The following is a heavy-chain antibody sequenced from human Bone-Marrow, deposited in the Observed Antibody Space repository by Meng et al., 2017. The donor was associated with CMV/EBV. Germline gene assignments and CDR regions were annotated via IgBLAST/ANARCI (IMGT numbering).Heavy chain of an antibody. D-gene: IGHD6-6*01. CDR1: GDTFTGYY. Sequence: ASVKVSCKASGDTFTGYYMHWVRQAPGQGLEWMGWINPNIGGTNYAQKFQGRVTMTRDTSITTAYMELSRLRSDDTAVYYCARDLRVAARRRGWDNWFDPWGQGTLVTVSS. J-gene: IGHJ5*02. V-gene: IGHV1-2*02. CDR2: INPNIGGT. CDR3: ARDLRVAARRRGWDNWFDP.